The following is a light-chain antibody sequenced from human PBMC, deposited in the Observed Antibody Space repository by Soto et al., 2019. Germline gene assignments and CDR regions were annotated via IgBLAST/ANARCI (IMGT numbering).Light chain of an antibody. CDR3: QQYDNWPPWT. CDR2: RAS. V-gene: IGKV3-15*01. Sequence: EIVMTQSAATLSVSPGERATLSCRASQSVNSNLAWYQQKPGQTPRLLLYRASTRATGIPARFSGSGSGTEFTLTITSLQSEDFAVYYCQQYDNWPPWTFGQGTKVDI. J-gene: IGKJ1*01. CDR1: QSVNSN.